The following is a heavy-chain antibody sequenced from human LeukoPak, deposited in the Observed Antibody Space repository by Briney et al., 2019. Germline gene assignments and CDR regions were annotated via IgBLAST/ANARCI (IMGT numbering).Heavy chain of an antibody. CDR3: AGRGLWFGELLSRFDY. CDR1: GFTFSRYW. Sequence: LRLSCAASGFTFSRYWMYWVRQAPGKGLEWIGEINHSGSTNYNPSLKSGVTILVDTSEKHFSLKLMYVIAPDTTGYYSAGRGLWFGELLSRFDYWGQGTLVTVSS. D-gene: IGHD3-10*01. V-gene: IGHV4-34*08. J-gene: IGHJ4*02. CDR2: INHSGST.